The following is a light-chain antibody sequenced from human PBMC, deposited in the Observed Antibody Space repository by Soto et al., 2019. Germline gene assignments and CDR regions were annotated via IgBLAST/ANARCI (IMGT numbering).Light chain of an antibody. CDR2: GAS. CDR3: QQYGSSPPWT. Sequence: EIVLTQSPGTLSLSPGERATLSCRASQSVSSSYLAWYQQKPGQAPRLLIYGASSSATGIPDRFSGNGSGTDFTLTISRLEPEDFGVYYCQQYGSSPPWTFGQGTKVEIK. CDR1: QSVSSSY. V-gene: IGKV3-20*01. J-gene: IGKJ1*01.